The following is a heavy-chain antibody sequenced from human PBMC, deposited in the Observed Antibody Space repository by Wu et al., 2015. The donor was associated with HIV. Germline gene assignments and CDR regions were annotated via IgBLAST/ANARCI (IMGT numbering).Heavy chain of an antibody. CDR2: IIPIFGTA. D-gene: IGHD6-13*01. V-gene: IGHV1-69*05. J-gene: IGHJ6*02. CDR3: ARRNSSLVGTVYQYYGMDV. Sequence: QVQLVQSGAEVKKPGSSVKVSCKASGGTFSSYAISWVRQAPGQGLEWMGGIIPIFGTANYAQKFQGRVTMTTDTSTSTVYMELRSLRFDDTAIYYCARRNSSLVGTVYQYYGMDVWGQGTTVTV. CDR1: GGTFSSYA.